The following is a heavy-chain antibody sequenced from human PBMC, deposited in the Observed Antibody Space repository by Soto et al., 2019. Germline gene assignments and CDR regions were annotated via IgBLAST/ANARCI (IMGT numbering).Heavy chain of an antibody. J-gene: IGHJ6*03. CDR3: ARTIFGVVKGNYYYYYMDV. CDR2: IYYSGST. CDR1: RVSRSGGGDY. V-gene: IGHV4-31*03. Sequence: TLSLTCTGSRVSRSGGGDYGRVIRQHPGKGLEWIGYIYYSGSTYYNPSLKSRVTISVDTSKNQFSLKLSSVTAADTAVYYCARTIFGVVKGNYYYYYMDVWGKGTTVTVSS. D-gene: IGHD3-3*01.